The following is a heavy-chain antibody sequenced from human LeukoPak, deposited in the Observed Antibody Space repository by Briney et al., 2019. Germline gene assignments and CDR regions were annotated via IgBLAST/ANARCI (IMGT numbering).Heavy chain of an antibody. J-gene: IGHJ4*02. D-gene: IGHD5-18*01. CDR2: IYYSGST. V-gene: IGHV4-30-4*01. CDR1: GGSISSGDYY. CDR3: PRVAGYGYDFDY. Sequence: SETLSLTCTVSGGSISSGDYYWSWIRQPPGKGLEWIGYIYYSGSTYYNPSLKSRVTISVDTSKNQFSLKLSSVTAADTAVYYCPRVAGYGYDFDYWGQGTLVTVSS.